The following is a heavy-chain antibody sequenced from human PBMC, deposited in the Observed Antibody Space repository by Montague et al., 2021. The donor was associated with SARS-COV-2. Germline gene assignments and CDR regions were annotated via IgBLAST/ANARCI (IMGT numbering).Heavy chain of an antibody. J-gene: IGHJ4*02. D-gene: IGHD5-24*01. Sequence: SETLSLTCAVYGESVSGFYWGWIRQPPGEGLEWLGEINHSGSPNYNPSLKSRVTMSLDTSKNQFSLKLSSVTAADTAVYFCARGFRTVEMPTISFDYWGPGNPGHRLL. CDR2: INHSGSP. V-gene: IGHV4-34*01. CDR1: GESVSGFY. CDR3: ARGFRTVEMPTISFDY.